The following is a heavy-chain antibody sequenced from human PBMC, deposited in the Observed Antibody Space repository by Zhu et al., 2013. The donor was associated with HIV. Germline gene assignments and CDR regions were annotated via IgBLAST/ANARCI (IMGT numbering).Heavy chain of an antibody. Sequence: QVQLVQSGAEVKKPGASVKVSCKASGYTFTSYDINWVRQATGQGLEWMGWMNPNSGNTGYAQKFQGRVTMTRNTSISTAYMELSSLRSEDTAVYYCARDKPVLGYCSSTSCLGMDVWGQGTTVTVSS. CDR3: ARDKPVLGYCSSTSCLGMDV. J-gene: IGHJ6*02. V-gene: IGHV1-8*01. CDR2: MNPNSGNT. CDR1: GYTFTSYD. D-gene: IGHD2-2*01.